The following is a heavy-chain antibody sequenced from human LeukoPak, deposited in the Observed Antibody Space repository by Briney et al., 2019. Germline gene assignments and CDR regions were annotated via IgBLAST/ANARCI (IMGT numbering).Heavy chain of an antibody. J-gene: IGHJ4*02. V-gene: IGHV4-59*12. CDR2: IYHSGST. CDR3: ARGGVYFDY. CDR1: GGSISSYY. D-gene: IGHD2-8*01. Sequence: SETLSLTCTVSGGSISSYYWSWIRQPPGKGLEWIGYIYHSGSTYYNPSLKSRVTISVDRSKNQFSLKLSSVTAADTAVYYCARGGVYFDYWGQGTLVTVSS.